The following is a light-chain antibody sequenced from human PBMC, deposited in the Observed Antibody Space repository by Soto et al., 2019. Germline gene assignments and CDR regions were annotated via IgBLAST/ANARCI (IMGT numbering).Light chain of an antibody. J-gene: IGKJ2*01. CDR3: QQRRNWPPT. Sequence: EIVLTQSPATLSLSPGERATLACRASQSVSSDLASYQQKPGQAPRLLIYDASNRATGIPARFSGSGSGPDFTLTISSLEPEDFAVYYCQQRRNWPPTFGQGNKLEIK. V-gene: IGKV3-11*01. CDR1: QSVSSD. CDR2: DAS.